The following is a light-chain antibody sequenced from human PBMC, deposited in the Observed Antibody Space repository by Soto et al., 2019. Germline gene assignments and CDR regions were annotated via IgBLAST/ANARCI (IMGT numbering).Light chain of an antibody. V-gene: IGKV1-33*01. CDR3: QQYESLPLT. J-gene: IGKJ5*01. Sequence: DIQMTQSPSSLSASVGDRVTFTCQASQDINKNLIWYQQKPGKAPKLLIYDASDLETGVPSRFSGSGSGTGFTFTISSLRPEDFATYYCQQYESLPLTFGQGTRLEIK. CDR2: DAS. CDR1: QDINKN.